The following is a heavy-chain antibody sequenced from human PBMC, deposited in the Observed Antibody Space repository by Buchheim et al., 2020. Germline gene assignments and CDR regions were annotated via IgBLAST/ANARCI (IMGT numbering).Heavy chain of an antibody. CDR1: GFTFSSYG. CDR2: ISYDGSNK. V-gene: IGHV3-30*18. CDR3: AKEGYYGSGSKGGYFDY. D-gene: IGHD3-10*01. Sequence: QVQLVESGGGVVQPGRSLRLSCAASGFTFSSYGMHWVRQAPGKGLEWVAVISYDGSNKYYADSVKGRFTISRDNSKNTLYLQMNSLRAEDTAVYYCAKEGYYGSGSKGGYFDYWGQGTL. J-gene: IGHJ4*02.